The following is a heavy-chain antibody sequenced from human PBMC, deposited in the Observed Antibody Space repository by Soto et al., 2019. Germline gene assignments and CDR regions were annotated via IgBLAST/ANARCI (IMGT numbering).Heavy chain of an antibody. V-gene: IGHV4-59*08. CDR1: GGSISSYY. D-gene: IGHD6-19*01. Sequence: QVQLQESGPGLVKPSETLSLTCTVSGGSISSYYWSWIRQPPGKGLEWIGYIYYSGSTNYNPSLKSRVTISVDTSKNQFSLKLSSVTAADTAVYYCARQYSGWNGHYYYYMDVWGKGTTVTVSS. CDR3: ARQYSGWNGHYYYYMDV. CDR2: IYYSGST. J-gene: IGHJ6*03.